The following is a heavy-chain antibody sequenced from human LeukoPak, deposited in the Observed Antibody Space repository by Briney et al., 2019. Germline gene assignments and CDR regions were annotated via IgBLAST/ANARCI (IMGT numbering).Heavy chain of an antibody. J-gene: IGHJ4*02. D-gene: IGHD6-19*01. V-gene: IGHV3-30*18. CDR2: ISYDGSNK. CDR3: AKVGGGVAGHFDY. CDR1: GFTFSSYG. Sequence: GGSLRLSCAASGFTFSSYGMHWVRQAPGKGLEWEAVISYDGSNKYYADSVKGRFTISRDNSKNTLYLQMNSLRAEDTAVYYCAKVGGGVAGHFDYWGQGTLVTVSS.